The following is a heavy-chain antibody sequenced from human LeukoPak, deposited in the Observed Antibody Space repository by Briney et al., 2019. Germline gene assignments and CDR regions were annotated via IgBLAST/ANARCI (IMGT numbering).Heavy chain of an antibody. CDR1: GSTFSSYW. CDR2: IRQDGGQK. D-gene: IGHD6-13*01. Sequence: GGSLRLSCVDSGSTFSSYWMSWVRQAPGKGLEWVASIRQDGGQKYYVDSVKGRFTITRDNAKDSLYLQMSSLRAEDTALYHCARGEYYGSAAAGTFDYWGQGTLVTVSS. CDR3: ARGEYYGSAAAGTFDY. J-gene: IGHJ4*02. V-gene: IGHV3-7*03.